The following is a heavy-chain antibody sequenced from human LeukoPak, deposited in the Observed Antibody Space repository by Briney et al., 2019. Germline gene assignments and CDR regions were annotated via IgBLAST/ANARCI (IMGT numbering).Heavy chain of an antibody. J-gene: IGHJ6*03. D-gene: IGHD6-13*01. CDR3: ARVSSYSSSWELYYYYYYMDV. CDR1: GGSFSGYY. Sequence: SETLSLTCAVYGGSFSGYYWSWIRQPPGKGLEWIGYIYYSGSTNYNSSLKSRVTISVDTSKNQFSLKLSSVTAADTAVYYCARVSSYSSSWELYYYYYYMDVWGKGTTVTISS. CDR2: IYYSGST. V-gene: IGHV4-59*01.